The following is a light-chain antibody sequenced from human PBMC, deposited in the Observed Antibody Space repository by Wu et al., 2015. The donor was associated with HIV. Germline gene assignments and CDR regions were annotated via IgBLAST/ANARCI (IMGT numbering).Light chain of an antibody. J-gene: IGKJ5*01. Sequence: EIVLTQSPASLSLSPGERATLSCRASQSVSTSLAWYQLKPGQAPRLVIYETSNRAAGIPDRFGGSGSGTDFTLTITTLEPEDIAVYSCQQYSSSPITFGQGTRL. CDR3: QQYSSSPIT. CDR2: ETS. V-gene: IGKV3-11*01. CDR1: QSVSTS.